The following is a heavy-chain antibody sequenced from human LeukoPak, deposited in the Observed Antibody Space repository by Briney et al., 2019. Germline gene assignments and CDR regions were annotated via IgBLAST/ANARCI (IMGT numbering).Heavy chain of an antibody. CDR3: ASSLIGYCSGGSCYGGFYFDY. CDR2: IYYGGST. Sequence: PSEALSLTCTVSGGSISSGGYYWSWIRQHPGKGLEWMVYIYYGGSTYYNPSLKSRVTISVDTSKNQFSLKLSSVTAADTAVYYCASSLIGYCSGGSCYGGFYFDYWGQGTLVTVSS. J-gene: IGHJ4*02. V-gene: IGHV4-31*03. D-gene: IGHD2-15*01. CDR1: GGSISSGGYY.